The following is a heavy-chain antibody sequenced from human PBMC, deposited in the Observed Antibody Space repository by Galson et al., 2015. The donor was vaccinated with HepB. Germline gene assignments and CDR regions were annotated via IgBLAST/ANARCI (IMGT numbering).Heavy chain of an antibody. Sequence: TLSLTCAVSGGSISSSNWWSWVRQPPGKGLEWIGEIYHSGSTNYNPSLKSRVTISVDKSKNQFSLKLSSVTAADTAVYYCARAPNYYGSGSSISYAFDIWGQGTMVTVSS. V-gene: IGHV4-4*02. D-gene: IGHD3-10*01. CDR2: IYHSGST. CDR1: GGSISSSNW. J-gene: IGHJ3*02. CDR3: ARAPNYYGSGSSISYAFDI.